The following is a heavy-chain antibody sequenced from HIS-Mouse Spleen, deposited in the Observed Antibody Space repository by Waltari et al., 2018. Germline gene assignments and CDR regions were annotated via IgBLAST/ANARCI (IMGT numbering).Heavy chain of an antibody. CDR2: IYYSGST. V-gene: IGHV4-39*07. Sequence: QLQLQESGPGLVKPSETLSLTCTVSGGSISSSSYYWVWIRQPPGKGLELIGSIYYSGSTYYNPSLKSRVTISVDTSKNQFSLKLSSVTAADTAVYYCAREIPYSSSWYDWYFDLWGRGTLVTVSS. J-gene: IGHJ2*01. CDR1: GGSISSSSYY. CDR3: AREIPYSSSWYDWYFDL. D-gene: IGHD6-13*01.